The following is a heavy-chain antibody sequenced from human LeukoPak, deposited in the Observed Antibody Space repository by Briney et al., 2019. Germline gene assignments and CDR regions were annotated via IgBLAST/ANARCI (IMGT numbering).Heavy chain of an antibody. D-gene: IGHD2-15*01. V-gene: IGHV3-21*04. CDR1: GFTFSSYS. Sequence: GGSLRLSCAASGFTFSSYSMNWVRQAPGKGLEWVSSIISSSSYIYYADSVKGRFTISRDNAKNSLYLQMNSLRAEDTAVYYCARDLKRLVVVAATRPGFDYWGQGTLVTVSS. CDR2: IISSSSYI. J-gene: IGHJ4*02. CDR3: ARDLKRLVVVAATRPGFDY.